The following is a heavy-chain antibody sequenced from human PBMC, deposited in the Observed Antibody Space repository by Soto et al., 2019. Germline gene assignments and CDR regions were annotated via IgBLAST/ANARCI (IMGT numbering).Heavy chain of an antibody. CDR1: GFTVSSNY. V-gene: IGHV3-53*01. CDR3: ASSGYSSSIDAFDI. D-gene: IGHD6-13*01. CDR2: IYSGGST. J-gene: IGHJ3*02. Sequence: LSLTCAASGFTVSSNYMSWVRQAPGKGLEWVSVIYSGGSTYYADSVKGRFTISRDNSKNTLYLQMNSLRAEDTAVYYCASSGYSSSIDAFDIWGQGTMVTVSS.